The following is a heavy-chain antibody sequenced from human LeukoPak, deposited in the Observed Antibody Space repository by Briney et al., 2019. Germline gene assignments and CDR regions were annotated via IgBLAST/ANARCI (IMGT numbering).Heavy chain of an antibody. CDR3: ARARYCSSTSCYWPDAFDI. Sequence: FGLVLVKPTETLTLTCTVSGFLLSNARMGVSWIRQPPGKDLEWLAHIFSNDEKSYSTSQKSTLPISKDTSKSQVVLTMSNMDPVDTATYYCARARYCSSTSCYWPDAFDIWGQGTMVTVSS. CDR2: IFSNDEK. CDR1: GFLLSNARMG. D-gene: IGHD2-2*01. J-gene: IGHJ3*02. V-gene: IGHV2-26*01.